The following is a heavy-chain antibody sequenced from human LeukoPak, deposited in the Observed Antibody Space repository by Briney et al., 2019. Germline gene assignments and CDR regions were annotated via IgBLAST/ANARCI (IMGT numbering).Heavy chain of an antibody. J-gene: IGHJ4*02. V-gene: IGHV3-53*04. CDR2: IYSGGST. CDR3: ARGGSGSYGDY. Sequence: GGSLRLSCAASGFTVSSSYMSWVRQAPGEGLEWVSVIYSGGSTYYADSVKGRFTISRHNSKNTLYLQMNSLRAEDTAVYYCARGGSGSYGDYWGQGTLVTVSS. CDR1: GFTVSSSY. D-gene: IGHD1-26*01.